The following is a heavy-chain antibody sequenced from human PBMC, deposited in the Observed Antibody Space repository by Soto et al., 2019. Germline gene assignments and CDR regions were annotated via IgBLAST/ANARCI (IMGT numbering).Heavy chain of an antibody. Sequence: QVQLVESGGGVVQPGRSLRLSCAASGFTFSSYGMHWVRQAPGKGLEWVAIIWYDGSDKYYADSVKGRFTISRDNSKNSLSLHMNSLRSVDTAVYYCARVGYGGNSAFEYWGQGTLVTVSS. J-gene: IGHJ4*02. D-gene: IGHD2-21*02. CDR2: IWYDGSDK. V-gene: IGHV3-33*01. CDR3: ARVGYGGNSAFEY. CDR1: GFTFSSYG.